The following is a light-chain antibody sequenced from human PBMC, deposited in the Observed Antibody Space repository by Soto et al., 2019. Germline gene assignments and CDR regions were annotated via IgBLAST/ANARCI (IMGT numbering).Light chain of an antibody. CDR1: QSVSSCY. CDR3: QQYSSSPVT. CDR2: GAS. J-gene: IGKJ2*01. Sequence: EIVLTQSPATLSLSPGERATLSCRASQSVSSCYLAWYQQKPGQPPMLLIYGASSRASGIPARFSGSGSGTDFTLTISRLEPEDFAVYYCQQYSSSPVTFGQGTKLEIK. V-gene: IGKV3-20*01.